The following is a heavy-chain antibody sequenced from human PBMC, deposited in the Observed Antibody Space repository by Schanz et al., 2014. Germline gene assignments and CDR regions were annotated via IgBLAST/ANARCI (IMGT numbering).Heavy chain of an antibody. CDR3: ARGYVLEPADYYDP. Sequence: QVQLVQSGAEVKKPGSSVKVSCKLSGGTFSSYTISWMRQAPGQGLEWMGKIIPVLNIATYAQRFQGRVSITADTSTSTAYMELRSLRSDDTAVYYCARGYVLEPADYYDPWGQGTLVTVSS. V-gene: IGHV1-69*02. CDR1: GGTFSSYT. D-gene: IGHD2-2*01. J-gene: IGHJ5*02. CDR2: IIPVLNIA.